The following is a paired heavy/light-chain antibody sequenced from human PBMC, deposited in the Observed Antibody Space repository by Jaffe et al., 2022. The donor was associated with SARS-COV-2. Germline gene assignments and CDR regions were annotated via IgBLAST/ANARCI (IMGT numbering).Light chain of an antibody. CDR2: QDN. CDR1: TLGDKY. Sequence: SYELTQPPSVSVSPGQTASVTCSADTLGDKYVSWFQQRPGQSPVLVIYQDNRRPSGIPDRFSGSNSGNTATLTISGAQAADEADYYCQVWDNSAGVFGGGTKLTVL. J-gene: IGLJ3*02. CDR3: QVWDNSAGV. V-gene: IGLV3-1*01.
Heavy chain of an antibody. D-gene: IGHD2-15*01. CDR2: ISTSNDDT. J-gene: IGHJ4*02. Sequence: QVQLVQSGAEVKKPGASVKVSCKASNYIFTNYGITWVRQAPGQGLEWMGWISTSNDDTKYAQKVQGRVTMTTDTSTSTAYMELRSLTSDDTAVYYCARLLCSGGSCYGRSNYFDNCGQGTLVTVSS. V-gene: IGHV1-18*01. CDR1: NYIFTNYG. CDR3: ARLLCSGGSCYGRSNYFDN.